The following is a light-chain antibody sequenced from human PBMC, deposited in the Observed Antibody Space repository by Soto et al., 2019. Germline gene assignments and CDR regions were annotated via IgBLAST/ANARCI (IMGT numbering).Light chain of an antibody. J-gene: IGLJ1*01. V-gene: IGLV2-14*01. CDR2: DVG. CDR3: SSYTSATTYV. CDR1: SSVVGAYNY. Sequence: QSVLTQPASVSGSPGQSITISCTGTSSVVGAYNYDSWYQQYPGEAPKVIIYDVGHRPAGVSNRFSGSKSGNAASLTISGLQTQDEADYYCSSYTSATTYVFGTGTKVTVL.